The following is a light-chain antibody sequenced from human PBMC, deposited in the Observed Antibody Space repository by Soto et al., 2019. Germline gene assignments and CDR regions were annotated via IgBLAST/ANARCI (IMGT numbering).Light chain of an antibody. CDR1: SSDVGGYNF. V-gene: IGLV2-14*03. J-gene: IGLJ2*01. CDR2: DVS. CDR3: SSFTSSHTLVV. Sequence: QSALTQPASVSGSPGQSITISCTGTSSDVGGYNFVSWYQHHPAKAPKLMIYDVSNRPSGVSNRFSGSKSGNTASLTISGLQAEDEAHYYCSSFTSSHTLVVFGGGTKPTVL.